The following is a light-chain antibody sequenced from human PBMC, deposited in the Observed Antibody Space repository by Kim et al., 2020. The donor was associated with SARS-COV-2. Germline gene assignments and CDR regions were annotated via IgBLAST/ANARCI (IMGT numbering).Light chain of an antibody. J-gene: IGLJ2*01. CDR2: GKN. CDR1: SLRSYY. CDR3: NSRDSSGNHHVV. Sequence: SYELTQDPAVSVALGQTVRITCQGDSLRSYYVSWYQQKPGQAPVLVIYGKNNRPSGIPDRFSGSSSGNTASLTITGAQAEDEADYYCNSRDSSGNHHVVFGGGTQLTVL. V-gene: IGLV3-19*01.